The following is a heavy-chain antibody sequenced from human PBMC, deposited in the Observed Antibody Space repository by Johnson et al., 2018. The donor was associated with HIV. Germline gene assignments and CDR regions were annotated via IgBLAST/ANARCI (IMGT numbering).Heavy chain of an antibody. J-gene: IGHJ3*02. CDR3: AREGIWYCSGGSCYGAFDI. CDR2: INWNGGST. Sequence: VLLVESGRGVVRPGGSLRLSCAASGFTFDDYGMSWVRQAPGKGLEWVSGINWNGGSTGYADSLKGRFTISRDNAKNFLYLQMNSLRADDTAVYYCAREGIWYCSGGSCYGAFDIWGQGTMVTVSS. V-gene: IGHV3-20*04. D-gene: IGHD2-15*01. CDR1: GFTFDDYG.